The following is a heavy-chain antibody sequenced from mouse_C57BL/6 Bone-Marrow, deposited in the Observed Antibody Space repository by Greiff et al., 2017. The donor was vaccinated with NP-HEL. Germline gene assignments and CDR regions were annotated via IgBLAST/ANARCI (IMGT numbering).Heavy chain of an antibody. J-gene: IGHJ1*03. D-gene: IGHD1-2*01. CDR2: ISDGGSYT. CDR1: GFTFSSYA. V-gene: IGHV5-4*01. Sequence: EVQLQESGGGLVKPGGSLKLSCAASGFTFSSYAMSWVRQTPEKRLEWVATISDGGSYTYYPDNVKGRFTISRDNAKNNLYLQMSHLKSEDTAMYYCARGLRLRYFDVWGTGTTVTVSS. CDR3: ARGLRLRYFDV.